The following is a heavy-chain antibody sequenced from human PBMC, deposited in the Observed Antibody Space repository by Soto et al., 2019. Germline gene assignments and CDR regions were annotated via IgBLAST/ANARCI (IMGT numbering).Heavy chain of an antibody. CDR2: IYHSGST. CDR1: GHSISSGYY. D-gene: IGHD3-3*01. V-gene: IGHV4-38-2*01. CDR3: ARPSYYDFWRGSKGFDP. Sequence: SETLSLTCAVSGHSISSGYYWGWIRQPPGKGLEWIGNIYHSGSTYYNPSLKSRVTISVDTSKNQFSLKLSSVTAADTAVYYCARPSYYDFWRGSKGFDPWGQGTLVTVSS. J-gene: IGHJ5*02.